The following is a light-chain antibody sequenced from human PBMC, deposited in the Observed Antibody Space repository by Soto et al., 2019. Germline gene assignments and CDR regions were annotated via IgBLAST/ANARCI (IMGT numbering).Light chain of an antibody. V-gene: IGLV2-14*01. CDR1: SSDVGAYKY. CDR3: SSYTSSSTLV. Sequence: QSALTQPASVSGSPGQSITISCTGTSSDVGAYKYVSWYQQHPGKAPKLMIYEVSNRPAGVSNHFSGSKSGNTASLTISGLQPEDEADYYCSSYTSSSTLVFGTGTKLTVL. CDR2: EVS. J-gene: IGLJ1*01.